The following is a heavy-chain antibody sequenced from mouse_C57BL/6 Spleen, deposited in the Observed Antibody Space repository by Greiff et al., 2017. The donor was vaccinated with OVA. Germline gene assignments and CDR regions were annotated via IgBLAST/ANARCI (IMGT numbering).Heavy chain of an antibody. Sequence: VQLQESGAELAKPGASVKLSCKASGYTFTSYWITWVKQRPGQGLEWIGDIYPGSGSTNYNEKFKSKATLTVDTSSSTAYMQLSSLTSEDSAVYYCARRMYGSSPFDYWGQGTTLTVSS. CDR1: GYTFTSYW. V-gene: IGHV1-55*01. CDR2: IYPGSGST. CDR3: ARRMYGSSPFDY. J-gene: IGHJ2*01. D-gene: IGHD1-1*01.